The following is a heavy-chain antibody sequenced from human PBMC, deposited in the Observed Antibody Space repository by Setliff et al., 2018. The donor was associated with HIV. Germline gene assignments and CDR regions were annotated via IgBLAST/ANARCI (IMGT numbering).Heavy chain of an antibody. CDR1: GGSITSSSNY. CDR3: ATCRHRPSNWFDP. Sequence: SETLSLTCTVSGGSITSSSNYWAWVRQPPGKGLEWIGSIYYGGRTYYNPSLKSRVTISVDRSGNQFSLRLTSVTAADTAVYYCATCRHRPSNWFDPWGQGTVVTVSS. CDR2: IYYGGRT. V-gene: IGHV4-39*07. J-gene: IGHJ5*02.